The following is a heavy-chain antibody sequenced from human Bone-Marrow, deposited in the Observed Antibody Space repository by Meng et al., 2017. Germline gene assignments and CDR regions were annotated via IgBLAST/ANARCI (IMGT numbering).Heavy chain of an antibody. CDR1: GGSFSGYY. Sequence: VQLQQWGAGLCKPSETLSLTCAVYGGSFSGYYWSWIRQPPGKGLEWIGEINHSGSTNYNPSLKSRVTISVDTSKNQFSLKLSSVTAADTAVYYCARGRVTTVTTPNWYFDLWGRGTLVTVSS. CDR3: ARGRVTTVTTPNWYFDL. D-gene: IGHD4-17*01. J-gene: IGHJ2*01. V-gene: IGHV4-34*01. CDR2: INHSGST.